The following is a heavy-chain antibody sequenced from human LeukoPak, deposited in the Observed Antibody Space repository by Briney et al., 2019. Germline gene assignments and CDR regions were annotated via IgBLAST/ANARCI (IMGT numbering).Heavy chain of an antibody. D-gene: IGHD5-12*01. CDR1: GYTFTSYG. V-gene: IGHV1-18*01. CDR2: ISAYNGNT. J-gene: IGHJ4*02. CDR3: AREPPLRYDSSSDVGYY. Sequence: ASVKVSCKASGYTFTSYGISWVRQAPGQGLEWMGWISAYNGNTDYAQKLQGRVTMTTDTSTSTAYMELRSLRSDDTAVYYCAREPPLRYDSSSDVGYYWGQGTLVTVSS.